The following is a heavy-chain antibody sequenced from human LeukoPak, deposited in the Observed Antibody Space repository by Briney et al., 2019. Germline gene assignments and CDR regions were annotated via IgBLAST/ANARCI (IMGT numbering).Heavy chain of an antibody. CDR3: ARLSKSRTIYSGYDY. Sequence: SETLSLTCAVSGGSISGYYWSWIRQSPGKGPELIVYMYYGGSTNYNPSLKSRVTVSIDTSKNEFSLKLTSVTAADTAVYYCARLSKSRTIYSGYDYWGQGTLVTVSS. CDR2: MYYGGST. V-gene: IGHV4-59*12. D-gene: IGHD5-12*01. J-gene: IGHJ4*02. CDR1: GGSISGYY.